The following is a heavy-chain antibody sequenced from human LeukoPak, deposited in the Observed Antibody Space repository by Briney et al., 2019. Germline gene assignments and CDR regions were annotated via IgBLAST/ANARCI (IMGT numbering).Heavy chain of an antibody. D-gene: IGHD4-17*01. Sequence: GGSLRLYCAACGVTFRWDGMTWVRHAPGKGLVWVARINGDGSSTSHADSVKGRFTISRNNAKNTLYLQIHSLSVDDKGLYYLPRDPKYGDLDYWGQGTLVTASS. CDR3: PRDPKYGDLDY. V-gene: IGHV3-74*01. CDR2: INGDGSST. J-gene: IGHJ4*02. CDR1: GVTFRWDG.